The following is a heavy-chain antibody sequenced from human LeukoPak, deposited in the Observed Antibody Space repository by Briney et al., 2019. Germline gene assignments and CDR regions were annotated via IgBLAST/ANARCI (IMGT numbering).Heavy chain of an antibody. CDR3: SRGRYSSSWKDY. CDR1: GFTFSSYA. V-gene: IGHV3-33*01. D-gene: IGHD6-13*01. CDR2: IGSDGNKK. J-gene: IGHJ4*02. Sequence: GGSLRLSCAASGFTFSSYAMHWVRQAPGKGLEWVALIGSDGNKKYYADSVKGRFSISRDNSNNTLYLQMNSLGVEDTAVYYCSRGRYSSSWKDYWGQGTLVTVSS.